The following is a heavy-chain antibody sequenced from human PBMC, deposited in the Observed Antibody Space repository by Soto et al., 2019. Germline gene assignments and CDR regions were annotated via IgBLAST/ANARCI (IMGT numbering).Heavy chain of an antibody. CDR2: INAGNGNT. V-gene: IGHV1-3*01. CDR3: ARRYYDSRGYYFDI. J-gene: IGHJ4*03. Sequence: GASVKVSCKACGYTFTSYAMHWVRQAPGQRLEWMGWINAGNGNTKYSQKFQGRVTITRDTSASTAYMELSSLRSEDTAVYYCARRYYDSRGYYFDIWGQGTMVTVSS. D-gene: IGHD3-22*01. CDR1: GYTFTSYA.